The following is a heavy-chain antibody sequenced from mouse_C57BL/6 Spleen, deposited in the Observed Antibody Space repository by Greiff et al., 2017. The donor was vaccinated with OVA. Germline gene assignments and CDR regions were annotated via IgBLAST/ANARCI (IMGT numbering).Heavy chain of an antibody. CDR1: GYTFTSYW. Sequence: QVQLQQPGAELVKPGASVKMSCKASGYTFTSYWITWVKQRPGQGLEWIGDIYPGSGSTNYNEKFKSKATLTVDTSSSTAYMQLSSLTSEDSAVYYCARSDYYGSSPYYVDYWGQGTTLTVSS. J-gene: IGHJ2*01. CDR2: IYPGSGST. CDR3: ARSDYYGSSPYYVDY. D-gene: IGHD1-1*01. V-gene: IGHV1-55*01.